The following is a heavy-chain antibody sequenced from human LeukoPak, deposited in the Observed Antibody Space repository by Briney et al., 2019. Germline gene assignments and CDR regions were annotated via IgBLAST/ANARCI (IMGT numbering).Heavy chain of an antibody. CDR2: ISYSGST. D-gene: IGHD3-10*01. CDR1: GGSISTYY. V-gene: IGHV4-59*08. J-gene: IGHJ6*02. CDR3: AKHFYGSGTQSMDV. Sequence: SETLSLTCTVSGGSISTYYWSCIRQPPGKGLEWIGYISYSGSTNYNPSLKSRVTISIDTSKNQLSLKLSSVTAADTAVYYCAKHFYGSGTQSMDVWGQGTTVTVSS.